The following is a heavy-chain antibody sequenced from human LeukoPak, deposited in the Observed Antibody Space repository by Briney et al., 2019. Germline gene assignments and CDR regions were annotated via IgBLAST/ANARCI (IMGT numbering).Heavy chain of an antibody. D-gene: IGHD1-1*01. J-gene: IGHJ4*02. CDR3: AKPRGPTTIYYFDY. Sequence: PGGSLRLSCAASGFTFSSYSMNWARQAPGKGLEWVSAISGSGGSTYYADSVKGRFTISRDNSKNTLYLQMNSLRAEDTAVYYCAKPRGPTTIYYFDYWGQGTLVTVSS. V-gene: IGHV3-23*01. CDR1: GFTFSSYS. CDR2: ISGSGGST.